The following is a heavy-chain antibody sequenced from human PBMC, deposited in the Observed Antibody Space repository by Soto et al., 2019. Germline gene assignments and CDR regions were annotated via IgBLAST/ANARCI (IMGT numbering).Heavy chain of an antibody. Sequence: QVQLVESGGGVVQPGRSLRLSCAASGFTFSSYGMHWVRQAPGKGLEWVAVISYDGSNKYYADSVKGRFTISRDNSKNTLYLQMNSLRAEDTAVYYCAKSPGSYYIRHGMDVWGQGTTVTVSS. CDR2: ISYDGSNK. CDR3: AKSPGSYYIRHGMDV. V-gene: IGHV3-30*18. CDR1: GFTFSSYG. D-gene: IGHD3-10*01. J-gene: IGHJ6*02.